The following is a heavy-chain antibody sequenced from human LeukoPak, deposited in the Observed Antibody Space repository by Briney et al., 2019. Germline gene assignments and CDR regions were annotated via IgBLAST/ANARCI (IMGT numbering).Heavy chain of an antibody. Sequence: ASVKVSCKASGYTFTSYGISWVRQAPGQGLEWMGWISAYNGNTNYAQKLQGRVTMTTDTSASTAYMELRSLRSDDTAVYYCAVATITYYYDSSGSDAFDIWGQGTTVTVSS. CDR1: GYTFTSYG. CDR3: AVATITYYYDSSGSDAFDI. J-gene: IGHJ3*02. CDR2: ISAYNGNT. V-gene: IGHV1-18*01. D-gene: IGHD3-22*01.